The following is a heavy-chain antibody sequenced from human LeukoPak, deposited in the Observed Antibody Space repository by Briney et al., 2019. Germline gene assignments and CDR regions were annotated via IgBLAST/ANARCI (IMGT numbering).Heavy chain of an antibody. CDR1: GGSFSGYY. Sequence: PSETLSLTCAVYGGSFSGYYWSWIRQPPGKGLEWIGEINHSGSTNYNPSLKSRVTISVDTSKNQFSLKLSSVTAADTAVYYCARRVGRWFGERAYYYNYMDVWDKGTPVTISS. CDR2: INHSGST. V-gene: IGHV4-34*01. J-gene: IGHJ6*03. CDR3: ARRVGRWFGERAYYYNYMDV. D-gene: IGHD3-10*01.